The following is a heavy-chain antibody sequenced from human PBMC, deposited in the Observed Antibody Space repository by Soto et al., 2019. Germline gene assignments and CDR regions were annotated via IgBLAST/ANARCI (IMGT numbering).Heavy chain of an antibody. CDR1: GYTFTSYA. D-gene: IGHD3-16*01. CDR3: ASPYDLWSQDYYYYYIYV. V-gene: IGHV1-3*01. J-gene: IGHJ6*03. Sequence: GASVKVSCKASGYTFTSYAMHWVRQAPGQRLEWMGWINAGNGNTKYSQKFQGRVTITRDTSASTAYMELSSLRSEDTAVYYCASPYDLWSQDYYYYYIYVLGQGATVTVS. CDR2: INAGNGNT.